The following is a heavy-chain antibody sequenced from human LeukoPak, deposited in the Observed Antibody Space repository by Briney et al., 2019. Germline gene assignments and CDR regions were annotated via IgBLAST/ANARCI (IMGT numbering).Heavy chain of an antibody. CDR3: ARAIDYGGNSD. CDR1: GGSISSGGYY. CDR2: IYYSGNS. Sequence: SETLSLTCTVSGGSISSGGYYWNWIRQHPGKGLEWIGSIYYSGNSYYNPSLKSRVTISIDTSKDQFSLKLSSVTAADTAVYYCARAIDYGGNSDWGQGTLVTVSS. D-gene: IGHD4-23*01. J-gene: IGHJ4*02. V-gene: IGHV4-31*03.